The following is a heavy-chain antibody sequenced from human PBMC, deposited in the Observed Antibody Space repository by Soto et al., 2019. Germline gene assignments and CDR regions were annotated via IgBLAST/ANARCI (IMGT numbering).Heavy chain of an antibody. CDR2: INDSGNI. CDR3: ARGLILWFGELSRRGGYYYYMDV. D-gene: IGHD3-10*01. J-gene: IGHJ6*03. CDR1: GGSFSGYQ. V-gene: IGHV4-34*01. Sequence: QVQLQQWGAGRLKPSETLSLTCAVYGGSFSGYQWSWIRQTPGKGLEWIGEINDSGNINYNPSLKSRVTILLDTPKKQISLKLSSVTAADSAVYSCARGLILWFGELSRRGGYYYYMDVWGKGTPVTVSS.